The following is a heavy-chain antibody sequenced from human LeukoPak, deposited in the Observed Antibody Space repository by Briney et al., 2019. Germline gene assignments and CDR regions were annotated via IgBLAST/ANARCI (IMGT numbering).Heavy chain of an antibody. CDR3: ARGKNTYYYYMDV. CDR1: GGSISSSSYY. Sequence: SETLSLTCTVSGGSISSSSYYWGWIRQPPGKGLEWIGYIYYSGSTYYNPSLKSRVTISVDTSKNQFSLKLSSVTAADTAVYYCARGKNTYYYYMDVWGKGTTVTVSS. CDR2: IYYSGST. V-gene: IGHV4-39*07. J-gene: IGHJ6*03.